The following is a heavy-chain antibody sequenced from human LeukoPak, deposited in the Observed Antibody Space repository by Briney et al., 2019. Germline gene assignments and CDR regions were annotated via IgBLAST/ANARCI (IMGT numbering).Heavy chain of an antibody. CDR1: GGSISSSTSGWGWY. D-gene: IGHD1-26*01. Sequence: SETLSLTCTVSGGSISSSTSGWGWYWGWIRQPPGKGLEWIGSIYYSGSTYYNPSLKGRVTISVDTSKNQFSMNLNSVTAADTAVYYCASGSYPYWFDPWSQGTLVTVSS. J-gene: IGHJ5*02. V-gene: IGHV4-39*07. CDR3: ASGSYPYWFDP. CDR2: IYYSGST.